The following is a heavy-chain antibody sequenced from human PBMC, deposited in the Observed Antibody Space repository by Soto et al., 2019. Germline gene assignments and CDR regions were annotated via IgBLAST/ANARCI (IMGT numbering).Heavy chain of an antibody. Sequence: GGSLRLSCAASGFTFSNAWINWVRQTPGKGLEWVGRVKSKTDGGTTDVAAPVKGRFGISRDDPKNMVYLKMNSQKPEHTAIYYCPTDSYITSIIVRFAYWGHGPLVTVSS. V-gene: IGHV3-15*07. CDR3: PTDSYITSIIVRFAY. CDR2: VKSKTDGGTT. D-gene: IGHD3-22*01. CDR1: GFTFSNAW. J-gene: IGHJ4*01.